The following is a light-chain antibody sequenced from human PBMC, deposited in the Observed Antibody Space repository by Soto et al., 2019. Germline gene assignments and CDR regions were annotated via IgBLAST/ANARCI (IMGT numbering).Light chain of an antibody. V-gene: IGKV3-15*01. J-gene: IGKJ1*01. CDR2: GAS. Sequence: EIVMTQSPATLSVSPGERATLSCRASQSVSSNLAWYQQKPGQAPRLLIYGASTRATGIPARFSGRGSGTEFTLTISSLQSEDFAVYYCQQYGRSPQAAWTFGQGTKVDIK. CDR3: QQYGRSPQAAWT. CDR1: QSVSSN.